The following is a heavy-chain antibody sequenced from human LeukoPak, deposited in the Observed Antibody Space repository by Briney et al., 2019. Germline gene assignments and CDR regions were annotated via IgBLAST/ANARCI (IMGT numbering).Heavy chain of an antibody. Sequence: GGSLRLSCAASGFIFTNAWMSWVRQAPGKGLEWVSAISGSGGSTYYADSVKGRFTISRDNSKNTLYLQMNSLRAEDTAVYYCAVIGSGSYRDYWGQGTLVTVSS. J-gene: IGHJ4*02. CDR2: ISGSGGST. CDR1: GFIFTNAW. V-gene: IGHV3-23*01. D-gene: IGHD3-10*01. CDR3: AVIGSGSYRDY.